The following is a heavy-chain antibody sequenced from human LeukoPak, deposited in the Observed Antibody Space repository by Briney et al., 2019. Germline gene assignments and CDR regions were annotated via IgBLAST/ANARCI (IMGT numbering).Heavy chain of an antibody. CDR3: ARGYGGSGGWFDP. Sequence: ASVKVSCTASGYTFTSYAMHWVRQAPGQRLEWMGWINAGNGNTKYSQKFQGRVTITRDTSASTAYMELSSLRSEDTAVYYCARGYGGSGGWFDPWGQGTLVTVSS. J-gene: IGHJ5*02. V-gene: IGHV1-3*01. CDR1: GYTFTSYA. D-gene: IGHD3-10*01. CDR2: INAGNGNT.